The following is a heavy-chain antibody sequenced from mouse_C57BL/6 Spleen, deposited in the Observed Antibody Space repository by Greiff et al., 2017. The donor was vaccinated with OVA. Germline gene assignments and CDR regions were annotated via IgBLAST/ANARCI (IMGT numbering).Heavy chain of an antibody. D-gene: IGHD2-1*01. V-gene: IGHV1-15*01. CDR3: TRRVGNHWYFDV. CDR1: GYTFTDYE. J-gene: IGHJ1*03. CDR2: IDPETGGT. Sequence: QVQLQQSGAELVRPGASVTLSCKASGYTFTDYEMHWVKQTPVHGLEWIGAIDPETGGTAYNQKFKGKAILTADKSSSTAYMELRSLTSEDSAVYYCTRRVGNHWYFDVWGTGTTVTVSS.